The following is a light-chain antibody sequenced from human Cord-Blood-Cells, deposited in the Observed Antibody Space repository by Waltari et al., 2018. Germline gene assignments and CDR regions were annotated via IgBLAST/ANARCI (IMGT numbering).Light chain of an antibody. CDR2: SNN. V-gene: IGLV1-44*01. CDR1: SSNIGSNP. CDR3: AAWDDSLNGPNYV. J-gene: IGLJ1*01. Sequence: SVLPQPPSASGPPGQRVTTPCSGRSSNIGSNPVNWFYQLPGTAPKLLIFSNNQRPSGVPDRFSGSKSGTSASLAISGLQSEDEADYYCAAWDDSLNGPNYVFGTGTKVTVL.